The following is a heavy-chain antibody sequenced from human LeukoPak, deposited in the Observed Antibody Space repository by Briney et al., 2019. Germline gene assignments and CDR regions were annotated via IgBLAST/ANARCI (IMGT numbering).Heavy chain of an antibody. J-gene: IGHJ4*02. CDR3: ARDQPPKY. Sequence: ASVKVSCKASGGTSSSYAISWVRQAPGQGLEWMGRIIPILGTANYAQKFQGRVTITTDESTSTAYMELSSLRSEDTAVYYCARDQPPKYWGQGTLVTVSS. CDR2: IIPILGTA. CDR1: GGTSSSYA. V-gene: IGHV1-69*11.